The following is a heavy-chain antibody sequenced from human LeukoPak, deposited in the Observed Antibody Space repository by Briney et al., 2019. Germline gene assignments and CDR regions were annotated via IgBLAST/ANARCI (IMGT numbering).Heavy chain of an antibody. J-gene: IGHJ4*02. Sequence: SETLSLTCTVSGYSISSGYYWGWIRQPPGKGLEWIANIYHSGNTYYNPSLKSRVTISVDTPKNQFSLKLSSVTAADTAVYYCARGGYSSGWYGWGQGTLVTVSS. D-gene: IGHD6-19*01. V-gene: IGHV4-38-2*02. CDR1: GYSISSGYY. CDR2: IYHSGNT. CDR3: ARGGYSSGWYG.